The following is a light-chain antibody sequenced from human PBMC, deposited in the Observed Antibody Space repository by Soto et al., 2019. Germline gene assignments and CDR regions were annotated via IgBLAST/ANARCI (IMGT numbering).Light chain of an antibody. J-gene: IGKJ4*01. Sequence: EIVMTQSPATLSVSPGERATLSCRASQSVSSNLVWYQQKPGQAPRLLIYGASTRATGVPARFSASGSGTEFTLTISSLQSEDFAVYYCQQCNNWPLTFGGGTKVDIK. CDR1: QSVSSN. V-gene: IGKV3-15*01. CDR3: QQCNNWPLT. CDR2: GAS.